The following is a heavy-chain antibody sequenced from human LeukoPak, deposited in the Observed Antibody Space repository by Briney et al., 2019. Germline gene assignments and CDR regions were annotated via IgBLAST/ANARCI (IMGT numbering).Heavy chain of an antibody. Sequence: SETLSLTCTVSSGSISNFYWSWIRQPPGKGLEWIGYIYYSGSTNYNPSLKSRVTISVDTSKNQFSLQLNSVTPEDTAVYYCARGAVAGHFDYWGQGTLVTDSS. CDR1: SGSISNFY. CDR2: IYYSGST. V-gene: IGHV4-59*08. D-gene: IGHD6-19*01. CDR3: ARGAVAGHFDY. J-gene: IGHJ4*02.